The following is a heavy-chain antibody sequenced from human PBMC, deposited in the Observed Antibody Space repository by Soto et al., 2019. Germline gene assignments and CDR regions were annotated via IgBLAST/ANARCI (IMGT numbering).Heavy chain of an antibody. Sequence: PSETLSLTCSVSGASIRSGGYHWSWLRQSPGKGLEWIGHIYYTGSTFYSPSLKSRLTISLDTSKNQFSLDLRSVTAADTAMYYCARIEMASIKWGRGTLVTVSS. CDR2: IYYTGST. V-gene: IGHV4-31*03. J-gene: IGHJ4*02. CDR3: ARIEMASIK. CDR1: GASIRSGGYH.